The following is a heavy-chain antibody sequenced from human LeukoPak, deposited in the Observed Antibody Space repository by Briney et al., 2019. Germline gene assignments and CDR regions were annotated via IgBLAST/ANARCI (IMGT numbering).Heavy chain of an antibody. Sequence: EASETLSLTCSVSGGSISSSSYFWGWIRQPPGKGLEWIGSIYYSGSTYYNPSLKSRVTISVDTSKNQFSLKLSSVTAADTAVYYCARLNFEAVKYYYDSSGYYFDYWGQGTLVTVSS. D-gene: IGHD3-22*01. CDR2: IYYSGST. CDR1: GGSISSSSYF. V-gene: IGHV4-39*01. CDR3: ARLNFEAVKYYYDSSGYYFDY. J-gene: IGHJ4*02.